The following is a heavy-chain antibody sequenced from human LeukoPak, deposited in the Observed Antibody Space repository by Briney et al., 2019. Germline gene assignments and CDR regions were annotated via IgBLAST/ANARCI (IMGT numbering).Heavy chain of an antibody. CDR1: GFTFSSYS. V-gene: IGHV3-23*01. J-gene: IGHJ6*03. CDR3: AKRRGLELTYYYHMDV. D-gene: IGHD1-7*01. Sequence: GGSLRLSCAASGFTFSSYSMSWVRQAPGKGLEWVSAISGSGGSTYYADSVKGRFTISRDNSKNTLYLQMNSLRADDTAVYYCAKRRGLELTYYYHMDVWGKGTTVTVSS. CDR2: ISGSGGST.